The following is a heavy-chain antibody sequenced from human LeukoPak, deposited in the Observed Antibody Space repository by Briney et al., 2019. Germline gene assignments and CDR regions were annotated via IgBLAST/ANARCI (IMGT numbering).Heavy chain of an antibody. J-gene: IGHJ4*02. V-gene: IGHV3-23*01. D-gene: IGHD4-11*01. CDR2: INGSGGST. CDR3: AKRSNYVSHYFDY. CDR1: GFTFSSYA. Sequence: GGSLRLSCAASGFTFSSYAMSWVRQAPGKGLEWVSAINGSGGSTYYADSVKGRFTISRDNSKNTLYLQMNSLRAEDTAVYYCAKRSNYVSHYFDYWGQGTLVTVSS.